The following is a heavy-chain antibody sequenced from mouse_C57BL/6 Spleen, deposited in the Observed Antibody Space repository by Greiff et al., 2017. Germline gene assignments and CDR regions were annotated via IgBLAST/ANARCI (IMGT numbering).Heavy chain of an antibody. J-gene: IGHJ1*03. V-gene: IGHV1-64*01. Sequence: VQLQQPGAELVKPGASVKLSCKASGYTFTSYWLHWVKQRPGQGLEWIGQIHPNSGSTNYNEKFKSKATLTVDKSSSTAYMQLSSRTSEDSAVYYCARSPANWDERGYVDVWGTGTTVTVSS. CDR2: IHPNSGST. D-gene: IGHD4-1*01. CDR1: GYTFTSYW. CDR3: ARSPANWDERGYVDV.